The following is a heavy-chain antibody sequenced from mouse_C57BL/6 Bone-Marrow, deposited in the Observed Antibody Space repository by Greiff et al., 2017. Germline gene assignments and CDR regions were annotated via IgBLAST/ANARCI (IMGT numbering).Heavy chain of an antibody. CDR1: GYTFTDYE. Sequence: VQLQQPGAELVRPGASVTLSCKASGYTFTDYEMHWVKQTPVHGLEWIGAIDPETGGTAYNQKFKGKAILTADKSSSTAYMELRSLTSEDSAVYYCTRDYYGRAWFAYWGQGTLVTVSA. CDR3: TRDYYGRAWFAY. J-gene: IGHJ3*01. V-gene: IGHV1-15*01. D-gene: IGHD1-1*01. CDR2: IDPETGGT.